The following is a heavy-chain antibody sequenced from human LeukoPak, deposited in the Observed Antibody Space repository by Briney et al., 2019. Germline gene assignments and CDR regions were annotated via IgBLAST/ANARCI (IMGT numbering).Heavy chain of an antibody. CDR3: ARVQYCSGGSCHNLRLFVQ. D-gene: IGHD2-15*01. Sequence: SETLSLTCTVSGGSISSGGYYWSWIRQPPGKGLEWIGYIYHSGSTYYNPSLKSRVTISVDTSKNQFSLNLRSVTAVDTAVYYCARVQYCSGGSCHNLRLFVQWGQGTLVTVSS. CDR1: GGSISSGGYY. J-gene: IGHJ4*02. V-gene: IGHV4-30-2*05. CDR2: IYHSGST.